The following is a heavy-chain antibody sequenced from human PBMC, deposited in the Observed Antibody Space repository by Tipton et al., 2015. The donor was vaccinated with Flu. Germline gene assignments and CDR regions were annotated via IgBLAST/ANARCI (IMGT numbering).Heavy chain of an antibody. D-gene: IGHD3-16*01. CDR3: ARWRGMKHIAYYYYGLDV. CDR1: GGSFSGYY. CDR2: VNHSGST. V-gene: IGHV4-34*01. Sequence: GLVKPSETLSLTCAVYGGSFSGYYWSWLRQPPGKGLEWIGDVNHSGSTNYNPSLKSRVTISVDTSKNQFSLRLSSVTAADTAVYYCARWRGMKHIAYYYYGLDVWGQGTTVTVSS. J-gene: IGHJ6*02.